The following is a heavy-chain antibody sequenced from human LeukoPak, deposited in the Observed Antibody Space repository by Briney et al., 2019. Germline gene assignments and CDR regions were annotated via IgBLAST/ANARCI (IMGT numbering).Heavy chain of an antibody. CDR1: GFTFSSYW. CDR3: ARASGWVYFVY. V-gene: IGHV3-74*01. CDR2: INSDGRST. Sequence: PGGSLRLSCAASGFTFSSYWMHWVRQAPGKALVWVSRINSDGRSTSYAHSVKGRLTISRDNAKNTLYLQMNSLRAEDTAVYYCARASGWVYFVYLGRGTHVAVSS. D-gene: IGHD6-19*01. J-gene: IGHJ4*02.